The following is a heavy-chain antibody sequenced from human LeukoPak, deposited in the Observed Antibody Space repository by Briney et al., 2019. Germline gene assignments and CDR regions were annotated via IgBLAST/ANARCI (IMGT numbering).Heavy chain of an antibody. V-gene: IGHV3-21*01. D-gene: IGHD3-9*01. CDR2: ISSSSSYI. CDR3: ARGKVLRYFDWSRTYYYYYYMDV. J-gene: IGHJ6*03. CDR1: GFTFSSYS. Sequence: PGGSLRLSCAASGFTFSSYSMNWVRQAPGKGLEWVSSISSSSSYIYYADSVKGRFTISRDNAKNTLYLQMNSLRAEDTVVYYCARGKVLRYFDWSRTYYYYYYMDVWGKGTTVTISS.